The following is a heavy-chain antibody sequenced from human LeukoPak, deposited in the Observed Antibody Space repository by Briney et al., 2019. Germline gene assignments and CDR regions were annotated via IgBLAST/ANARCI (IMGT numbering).Heavy chain of an antibody. CDR2: ISTYNGNT. CDR3: ARVLRYDFWSAYYFDY. Sequence: GASVKVSCKASGGTFSSYDISWVRQAPGQGLEWMAWISTYNGNTNYAQKVQGRATMTTDTSTSTAYMELRSLRSDDTAVYYCARVLRYDFWSAYYFDYWGQGTLVTVSS. V-gene: IGHV1-18*01. J-gene: IGHJ4*02. D-gene: IGHD3-3*01. CDR1: GGTFSSYD.